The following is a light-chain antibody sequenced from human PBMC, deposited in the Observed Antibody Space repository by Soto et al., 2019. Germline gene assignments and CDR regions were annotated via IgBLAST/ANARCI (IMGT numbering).Light chain of an antibody. V-gene: IGKV1-5*03. J-gene: IGKJ1*01. Sequence: DIQMTQSHSTLSGSVGDRVTITCRASQTLSSWLARYQQKQGKAPKLLIYKASTLKSGVPSRFSVSGAGTEFNLTNSSLQPDDFANYYCQHYNSYSEAFGQGTQVELK. CDR2: KAS. CDR3: QHYNSYSEA. CDR1: QTLSSW.